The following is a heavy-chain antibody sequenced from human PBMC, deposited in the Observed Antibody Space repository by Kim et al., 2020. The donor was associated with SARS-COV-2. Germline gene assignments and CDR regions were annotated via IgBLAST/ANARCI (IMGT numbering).Heavy chain of an antibody. CDR2: IYYSGST. D-gene: IGHD3-10*01. J-gene: IGHJ4*02. V-gene: IGHV4-59*08. Sequence: SETLSLTCTVSGGSISGYYWSWIRQTPQKGLEWIGYIYYSGSTNYNPSLKSRVTISVDTSKNQFSLHLSSVTAADTAVYYCARIIDGEYFDFWGQGTLVT. CDR3: ARIIDGEYFDF. CDR1: GGSISGYY.